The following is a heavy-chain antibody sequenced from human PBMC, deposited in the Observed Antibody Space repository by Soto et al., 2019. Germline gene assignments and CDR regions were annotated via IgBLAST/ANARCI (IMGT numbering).Heavy chain of an antibody. V-gene: IGHV3-7*01. CDR2: MKEDGSVK. CDR1: GFSLRSDW. CDR3: GTDRWGGAFDM. J-gene: IGHJ3*02. D-gene: IGHD3-10*01. Sequence: GGSLRLSCAAIGFSLRSDWMAWVRQIPGKGLEFVANMKEDGSVKNYVDSVKGRFSISRDNDKNSLYLQMNSLRAEDTAVYYCGTDRWGGAFDMWGQGTTVTVSS.